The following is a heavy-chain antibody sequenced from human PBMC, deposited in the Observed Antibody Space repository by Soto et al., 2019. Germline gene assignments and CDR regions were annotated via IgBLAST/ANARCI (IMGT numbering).Heavy chain of an antibody. D-gene: IGHD1-20*01. CDR2: IKHDGSEK. J-gene: IGHJ6*02. CDR1: GFTFSAYW. V-gene: IGHV3-7*01. CDR3: AIITRGFPMDV. Sequence: EVQLVESGGGLVQPGGSLRLSCAASGFTFSAYWMSWVRQTPGKGLEWVANIKHDGSEKYYVDSVKGRFTISRDNAKNSLFLEMNSLRAEDTAVFYCAIITRGFPMDVWGQGTTVTVSS.